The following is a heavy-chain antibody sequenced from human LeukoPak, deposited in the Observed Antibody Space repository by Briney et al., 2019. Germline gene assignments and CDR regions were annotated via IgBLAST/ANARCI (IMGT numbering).Heavy chain of an antibody. Sequence: PGGSLRLSCAASGFIFSSYAITWVRQAPGKGLEWVSAISGSGGNTYYADSVEGRFTISRDNSKNMVNLQMNSLRAEDTAVYYCATYRQTSEFDYWGQGTLVTVSS. J-gene: IGHJ4*02. D-gene: IGHD1-14*01. V-gene: IGHV3-23*01. CDR3: ATYRQTSEFDY. CDR2: ISGSGGNT. CDR1: GFIFSSYA.